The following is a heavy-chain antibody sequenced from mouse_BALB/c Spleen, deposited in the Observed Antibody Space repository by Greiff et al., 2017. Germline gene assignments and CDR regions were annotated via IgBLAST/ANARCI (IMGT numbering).Heavy chain of an antibody. J-gene: IGHJ4*01. CDR3: ARGDYRYDPYAMDY. CDR2: ISSGSSTI. D-gene: IGHD2-14*01. Sequence: EVQVVESGGGLVQPGGSRKLSCAASGFTFSSFGMHWVRQAPEKGLEWVAYISSGSSTIYYADTVKGRFTISRDNPKNTLFLQMTSLRSEDTAMYYCARGDYRYDPYAMDYWGQGTSVTVSS. V-gene: IGHV5-17*02. CDR1: GFTFSSFG.